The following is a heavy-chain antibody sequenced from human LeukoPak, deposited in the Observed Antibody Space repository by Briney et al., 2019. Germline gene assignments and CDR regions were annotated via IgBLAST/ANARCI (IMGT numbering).Heavy chain of an antibody. Sequence: GGSLRLSCAASGLTFSDYYMSWIRQAPGKGLEWVSYISSSSPTMYYADSVKGRFSISSDNAKNSLYLQMNSLRAEDTAMYYCAREYTSGSYYIDYWGQGTLVTVSS. D-gene: IGHD3-10*01. CDR3: AREYTSGSYYIDY. V-gene: IGHV3-11*01. J-gene: IGHJ4*02. CDR2: ISSSSPTM. CDR1: GLTFSDYY.